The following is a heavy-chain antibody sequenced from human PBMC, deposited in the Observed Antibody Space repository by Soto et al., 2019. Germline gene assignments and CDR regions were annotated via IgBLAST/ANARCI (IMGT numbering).Heavy chain of an antibody. CDR3: ARFGYDIVTCPHTYYFDY. D-gene: IGHD3-9*01. Sequence: QVQLQESGPGLVKPSETLSLTCTVSGGSISSYYWSWIRQPPGKGLEWIGYIYYSGSTNYTPSLKSRVTISVDTSNNQFSLNLSSVTAADTAVYYCARFGYDIVTCPHTYYFDYWGQGTLVTVSS. CDR1: GGSISSYY. J-gene: IGHJ4*02. CDR2: IYYSGST. V-gene: IGHV4-59*01.